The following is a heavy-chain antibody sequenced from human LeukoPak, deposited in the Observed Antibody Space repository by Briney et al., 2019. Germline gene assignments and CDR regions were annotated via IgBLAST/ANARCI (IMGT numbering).Heavy chain of an antibody. Sequence: PVGALRLSCAVSGFTFKLYWMHWVRQAPGKGPVWVSRINDDGSDTTYADSVKGRFTISRDDAKNMLFLQMNSLRAEDTAVYYCVRGGPSTWSWGQGTLVTVSS. D-gene: IGHD2-15*01. V-gene: IGHV3-74*01. CDR2: INDDGSDT. CDR3: VRGGPSTWS. CDR1: GFTFKLYW. J-gene: IGHJ5*02.